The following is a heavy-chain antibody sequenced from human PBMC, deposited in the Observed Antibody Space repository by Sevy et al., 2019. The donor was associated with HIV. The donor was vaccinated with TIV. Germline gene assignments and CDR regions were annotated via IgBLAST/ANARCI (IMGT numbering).Heavy chain of an antibody. J-gene: IGHJ4*02. CDR1: GFTFSSYS. D-gene: IGHD6-6*01. Sequence: GGSLRLSCAASGFTFSSYSMNWVRQAPGKGLEWVSSISSSSSYIYYADSVKGRFTISRDNAKNSLYLQMNSLRAEDTAVYYCARDIPALGGSSAADWGQGTLVTVSS. CDR2: ISSSSSYI. V-gene: IGHV3-21*01. CDR3: ARDIPALGGSSAAD.